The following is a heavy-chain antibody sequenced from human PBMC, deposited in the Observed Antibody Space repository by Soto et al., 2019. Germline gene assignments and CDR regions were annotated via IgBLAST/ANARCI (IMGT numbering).Heavy chain of an antibody. J-gene: IGHJ6*02. CDR1: GGTFSSYT. V-gene: IGHV1-69*02. Sequence: QVQLVQSGAEVKKPGSSVKVSCKASGGTFSSYTISWVRQAPGQGLEWMGRIIPILGIANYAQKFQGRVTITADKSTSTAYMELSSLTSEDTAVYYCASSRVVVPAALGPYGMDVWGQGTTVTVSS. D-gene: IGHD2-2*01. CDR2: IIPILGIA. CDR3: ASSRVVVPAALGPYGMDV.